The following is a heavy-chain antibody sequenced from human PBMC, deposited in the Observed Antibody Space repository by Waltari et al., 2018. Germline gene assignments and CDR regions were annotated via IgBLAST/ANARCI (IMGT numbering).Heavy chain of an antibody. CDR2: ISDGGGII. D-gene: IGHD7-27*01. V-gene: IGHV3-23*01. CDR3: ARGSGVDY. J-gene: IGHJ4*02. Sequence: EVQLLESGGGLVPPGGSLRLSCAASGFTFSTYVMNWVRQAPGKGLEWVSSISDGGGIINYADSVKGRFTISRDNSKNTVYLQMKSLRAEDTAVYYCARGSGVDYWGQGTLVTISS. CDR1: GFTFSTYV.